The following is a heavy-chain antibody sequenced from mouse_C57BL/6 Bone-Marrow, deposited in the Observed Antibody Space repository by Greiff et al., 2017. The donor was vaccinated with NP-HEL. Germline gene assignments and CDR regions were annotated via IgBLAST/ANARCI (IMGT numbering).Heavy chain of an antibody. CDR3: TDDVYWYFDV. D-gene: IGHD2-3*01. CDR2: IRLKSDNYAT. J-gene: IGHJ1*03. CDR1: GFTFSNYW. V-gene: IGHV6-3*01. Sequence: LQQSGGGLVQPGGSMKLSCVASGFTFSNYWMNWVRQSPEKGLEWVAQIRLKSDNYATHYAESVKGRFTISRDDSKSRVYLQMNNLRAEDTGIYYCTDDVYWYFDVWGTGTTVTVSS.